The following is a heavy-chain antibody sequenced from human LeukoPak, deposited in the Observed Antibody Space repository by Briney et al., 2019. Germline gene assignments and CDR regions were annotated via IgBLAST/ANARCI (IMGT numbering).Heavy chain of an antibody. J-gene: IGHJ4*02. CDR3: AKAMYSHYLFDY. D-gene: IGHD4-11*01. CDR2: ISRDGDET. V-gene: IGHV3-23*01. Sequence: GGSLRLSCAASGFNFNGYAMSWVRQAPGKGLEWVSGISRDGDETYYADSVRGRFTISRDNSKNTLYLQTNSLRAEDTAIYYCAKAMYSHYLFDYWGQGTLVTVSS. CDR1: GFNFNGYA.